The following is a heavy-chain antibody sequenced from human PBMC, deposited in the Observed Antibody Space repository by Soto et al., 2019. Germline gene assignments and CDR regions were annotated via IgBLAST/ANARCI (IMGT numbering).Heavy chain of an antibody. J-gene: IGHJ4*02. D-gene: IGHD2-21*02. CDR1: GFTFSSYA. Sequence: QVQLVESGGGVVQPGRSLRLSCAASGFTFSSYAMHWVRQAPGKGLEWVAVISYDGSNKYYADSVKGRFTISRDNSKNTLYLQMNSLRAEDTAVYYCARGDRLEEYFDYWGQGTLVTVSS. V-gene: IGHV3-30-3*01. CDR3: ARGDRLEEYFDY. CDR2: ISYDGSNK.